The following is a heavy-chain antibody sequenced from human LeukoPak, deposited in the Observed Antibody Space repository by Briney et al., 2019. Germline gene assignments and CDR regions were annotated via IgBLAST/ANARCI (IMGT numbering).Heavy chain of an antibody. CDR1: GGSISSSSYY. CDR3: ARGGERYYDILTGYSPPNWFDP. D-gene: IGHD3-9*01. CDR2: IYYSGST. J-gene: IGHJ5*02. V-gene: IGHV4-39*07. Sequence: SETLSLTCTVSGGSISSSSYYWGWIRQPPGKGLEWIGSIYYSGSTYYNPSLKSRVTISVDTSKNQFSLKLSSVTAADTAVYYCARGGERYYDILTGYSPPNWFDPWGQGTLVTVSS.